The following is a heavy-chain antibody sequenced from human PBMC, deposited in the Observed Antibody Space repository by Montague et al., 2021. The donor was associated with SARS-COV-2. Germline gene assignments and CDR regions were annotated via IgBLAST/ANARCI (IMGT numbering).Heavy chain of an antibody. CDR2: IHYSGST. D-gene: IGHD3-10*01. J-gene: IGHJ3*02. V-gene: IGHV4-59*01. CDR1: GGSISTYY. Sequence: SETLSLTCTVSGGSISTYYWSWIRQPPGKGLEWIGYIHYSGSTNYYPSLKSRVTISVDTSKNQFSLMLSSVTAADTAVYYCARADGTMVRGVNRWAFDIWGQGTMVTVSS. CDR3: ARADGTMVRGVNRWAFDI.